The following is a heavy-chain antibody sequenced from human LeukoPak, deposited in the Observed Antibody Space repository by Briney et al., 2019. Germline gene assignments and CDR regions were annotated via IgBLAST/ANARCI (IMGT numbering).Heavy chain of an antibody. Sequence: GGSLRLSCAASGFTFKNYALSWVRQAPGKGLEWVSGFSVNGRDTYYADFVKGRFTIARDIAKNTLYLQMNSLRAEDTATYYCAKPGRTAAGLFDSWGQGTLITVSS. CDR1: GFTFKNYA. V-gene: IGHV3-23*01. CDR3: AKPGRTAAGLFDS. J-gene: IGHJ4*02. CDR2: FSVNGRDT. D-gene: IGHD6-13*01.